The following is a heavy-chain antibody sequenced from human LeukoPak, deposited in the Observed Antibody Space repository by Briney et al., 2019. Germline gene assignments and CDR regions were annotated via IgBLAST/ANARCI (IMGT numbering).Heavy chain of an antibody. CDR2: INHDGSLT. Sequence: PGGSLRLSCAASGFTFSSYGMHWVRQTPGEGLVWVSHINHDGSLTNYADFVKGRFTISRDFAKSTLYLQMTRLGAEDTAVCYCSRDVFSLGDSWGQGTLVTVSS. D-gene: IGHD2/OR15-2a*01. V-gene: IGHV3-74*01. J-gene: IGHJ4*02. CDR3: SRDVFSLGDS. CDR1: GFTFSSYG.